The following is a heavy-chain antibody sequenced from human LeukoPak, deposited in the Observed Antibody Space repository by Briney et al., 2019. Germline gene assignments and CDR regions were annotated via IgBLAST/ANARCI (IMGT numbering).Heavy chain of an antibody. CDR1: GFTFSYFT. J-gene: IGHJ4*02. CDR3: ATDGGKWTLPLDS. D-gene: IGHD3-16*01. CDR2: IKSRADGETT. V-gene: IGHV3-15*01. Sequence: GGSLRLSCAASGFTFSYFTINWVRQAPGKGLEWVGRIKSRADGETTHYAGPVKGRFTISRDDSTDTLYPQMNSPRVEDTAVYYCATDGGKWTLPLDSWGQGTLVIVSS.